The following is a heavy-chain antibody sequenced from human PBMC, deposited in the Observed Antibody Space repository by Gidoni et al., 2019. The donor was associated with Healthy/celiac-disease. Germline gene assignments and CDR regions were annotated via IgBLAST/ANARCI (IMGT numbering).Heavy chain of an antibody. Sequence: EVQLVESGGGLVQPGRSLRLSCAASGFTFDAYAMHWVRQAPGKGLEWVSGISWDSGGIGYADSVKGRFTIARDNAKNSLYLQMNSLRAEDTALYYCAKDIAGLNYFDYWGQGTLVTVSS. V-gene: IGHV3-9*01. CDR2: ISWDSGGI. CDR3: AKDIAGLNYFDY. CDR1: GFTFDAYA. J-gene: IGHJ4*02.